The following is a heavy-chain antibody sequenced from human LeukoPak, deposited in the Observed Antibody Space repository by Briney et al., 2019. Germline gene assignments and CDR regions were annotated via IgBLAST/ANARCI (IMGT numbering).Heavy chain of an antibody. V-gene: IGHV4-39*07. Sequence: SETLSLTCTVSGGSISSSSYYWGWIRQPPGKGLEWIGSIYYSGSTYYNPSLKSRVTISVDTSKNQFSLKLSSVTAADTAVYYCARDGYYYDSSGYYWVWGQGTLVTVSS. CDR1: GGSISSSSYY. CDR2: IYYSGST. D-gene: IGHD3-22*01. CDR3: ARDGYYYDSSGYYWV. J-gene: IGHJ4*02.